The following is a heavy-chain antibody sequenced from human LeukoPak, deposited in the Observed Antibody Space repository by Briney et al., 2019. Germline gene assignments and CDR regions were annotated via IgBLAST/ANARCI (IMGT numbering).Heavy chain of an antibody. V-gene: IGHV4-39*07. CDR1: GGSISSSSYY. CDR2: IYYSGST. Sequence: SETLSLTCTVSGGSISSSSYYWGWIRQPPGKGLEWIGSIYYSGSTYYNPSLKSRVTISVDTSKNQFSLKLSSVTAADTAVYYCARDASFAGAPGMYWGQGTLVTVSS. J-gene: IGHJ4*02. CDR3: ARDASFAGAPGMY. D-gene: IGHD3-16*01.